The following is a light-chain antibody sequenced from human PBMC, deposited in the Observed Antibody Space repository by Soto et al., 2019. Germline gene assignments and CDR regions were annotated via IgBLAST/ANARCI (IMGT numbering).Light chain of an antibody. Sequence: DIQMTQSPSTLSASVGDRVTITCRASQSLNSWLAWYQHKPGKAPKLLIHKASILASGVPSRFSGIDSGAEFTLTISSLQPDDFATYSCQHYIGYSGMFGQGTKVDIK. J-gene: IGKJ1*01. CDR3: QHYIGYSGM. V-gene: IGKV1-5*03. CDR1: QSLNSW. CDR2: KAS.